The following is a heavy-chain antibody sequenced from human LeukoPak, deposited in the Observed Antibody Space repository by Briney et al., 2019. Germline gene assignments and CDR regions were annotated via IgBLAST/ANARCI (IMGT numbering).Heavy chain of an antibody. CDR1: GFTFSSYD. CDR2: ISGSGTAI. D-gene: IGHD1-20*01. CDR3: ATIYNWNLNC. V-gene: IGHV3-48*03. J-gene: IGHJ4*02. Sequence: GGSLRLSCAASGFTFSSYDMHWVRQAPGKGLEWVSYISGSGTAIYYADSVKGRFTISRDNAKNSLYLQLNSLRAEDTAVYYCATIYNWNLNCWGQGTLVTVSS.